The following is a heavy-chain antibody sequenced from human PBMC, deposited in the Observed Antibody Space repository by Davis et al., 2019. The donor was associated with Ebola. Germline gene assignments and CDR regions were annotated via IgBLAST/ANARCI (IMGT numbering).Heavy chain of an antibody. CDR3: ARRGSSGGVDY. Sequence: PSETLSLTCTVSGGSISSSSYYWGWIRQPPGKGLEWIGSIYYSGSTYYNPSLKSRVTISVDTSKNQFSLKLSSVTAADTAVYYCARRGSSGGVDYWGQGTLVTVSS. CDR2: IYYSGST. J-gene: IGHJ4*02. V-gene: IGHV4-39*01. CDR1: GGSISSSSYY. D-gene: IGHD6-13*01.